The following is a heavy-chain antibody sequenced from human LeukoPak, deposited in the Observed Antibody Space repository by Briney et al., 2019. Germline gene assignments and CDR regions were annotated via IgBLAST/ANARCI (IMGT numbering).Heavy chain of an antibody. J-gene: IGHJ4*02. V-gene: IGHV3-23*01. D-gene: IGHD3-10*01. CDR1: GFTFSTYV. CDR3: AKGGTMGRGVISD. CDR2: ISDSGGNT. Sequence: PGGSLRLSCAASGFTFSTYVMTWVRRAPGKGLEWVSGISDSGGNTYYADSVKGRFTISRDNSKNTLYLQMSSLRAEDAAVYYCAKGGTMGRGVISDWGQGTLVTVSS.